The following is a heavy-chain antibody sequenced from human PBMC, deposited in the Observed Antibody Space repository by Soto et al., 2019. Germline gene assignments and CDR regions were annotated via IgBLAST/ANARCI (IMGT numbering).Heavy chain of an antibody. D-gene: IGHD2-15*01. V-gene: IGHV1-3*01. J-gene: IGHJ4*02. Sequence: QVQLVQSGAEVKKPGASVKVSCKASGYTFTGYAIHWVRQAPGQRLEWMGWINAGNGNTRYSEKFQGRVTITRDTSASTAYMELSSLISEDTAVYYCARDCTGGSCYSRYDYWGQGTLVTVSS. CDR1: GYTFTGYA. CDR3: ARDCTGGSCYSRYDY. CDR2: INAGNGNT.